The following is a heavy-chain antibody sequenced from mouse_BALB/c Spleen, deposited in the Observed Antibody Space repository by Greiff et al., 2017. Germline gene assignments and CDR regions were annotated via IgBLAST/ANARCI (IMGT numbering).Heavy chain of an antibody. Sequence: EVMLVESGGGLVQPGGSLRLSCATSGFTFTDYYMSWVRQPPGKALEWLGFIRNKANGYTTEYSASVKGRFTISRDNSQSILYLQMNTLRAEDSATYYCARGATGDAMDYWGQGTSVTVSS. CDR1: GFTFTDYY. J-gene: IGHJ4*01. V-gene: IGHV7-3*02. CDR3: ARGATGDAMDY. D-gene: IGHD3-1*01. CDR2: IRNKANGYTT.